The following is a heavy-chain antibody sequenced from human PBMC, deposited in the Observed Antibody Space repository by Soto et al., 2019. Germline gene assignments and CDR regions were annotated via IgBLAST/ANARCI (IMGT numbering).Heavy chain of an antibody. V-gene: IGHV4-34*01. J-gene: IGHJ4*02. Sequence: SETLSLTCAVYGGSFSGYYWSWIRQPPGKGLEWIGEINHSGSTNYNPSLKSRVTISVDTSENQFSLKLSSVTAADTAVYYCARFLTYYYDSSGYYLKGTYFDYWGQGTLVTVSS. CDR2: INHSGST. CDR3: ARFLTYYYDSSGYYLKGTYFDY. D-gene: IGHD3-22*01. CDR1: GGSFSGYY.